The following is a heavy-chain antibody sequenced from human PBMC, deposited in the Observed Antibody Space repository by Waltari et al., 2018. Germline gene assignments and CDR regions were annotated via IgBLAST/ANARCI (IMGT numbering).Heavy chain of an antibody. J-gene: IGHJ4*02. Sequence: QITLKESGPTLVKPTQTLTLTCTFSGFSLTTSGMAVGWIRQPPGKALEWLALIFWDNDIRYSPSLRSRLTITKDTSRNQVVLTVNNMDPVDTGTYYCAHGLWSGTFSLDYWGQGTLVTVSS. D-gene: IGHD3-3*01. V-gene: IGHV2-5*02. CDR1: GFSLTTSGMA. CDR3: AHGLWSGTFSLDY. CDR2: IFWDNDI.